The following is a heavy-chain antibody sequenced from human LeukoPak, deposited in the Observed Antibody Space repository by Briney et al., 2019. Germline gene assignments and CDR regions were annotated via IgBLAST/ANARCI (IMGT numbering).Heavy chain of an antibody. D-gene: IGHD1-26*01. CDR3: AAVQVGANYYFDN. Sequence: SVKVSCKASGYTFTGDYMHWARQAPGQGLEWIGWIVVGSGNTNYAQKFQERVTITRDMSTSRAYMELSSLRSEDTAVYYCAAVQVGANYYFDNWGQGTLVTVSS. CDR1: GYTFTGDY. V-gene: IGHV1-58*02. J-gene: IGHJ4*02. CDR2: IVVGSGNT.